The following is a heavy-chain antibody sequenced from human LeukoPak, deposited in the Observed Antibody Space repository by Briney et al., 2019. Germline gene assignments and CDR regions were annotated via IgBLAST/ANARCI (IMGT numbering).Heavy chain of an antibody. V-gene: IGHV3-9*01. CDR2: ISWNSGSI. J-gene: IGHJ6*03. CDR3: AKANRGANRYYYYYYMDV. Sequence: GGSLRLFCAASGFTFDDYAMHWDRQASGKGLELVSGISWNSGSIGYADSVKGRFTISRDNAKNSLYLQMNSLRAEDTALYYCAKANRGANRYYYYYYMDVWGKGTTVTVSS. CDR1: GFTFDDYA. D-gene: IGHD3-16*01.